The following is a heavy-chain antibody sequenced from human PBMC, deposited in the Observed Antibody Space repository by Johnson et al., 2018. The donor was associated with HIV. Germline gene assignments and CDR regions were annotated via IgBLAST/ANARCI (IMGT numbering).Heavy chain of an antibody. CDR3: ARGGCSSSWYQADAFDI. CDR2: ISGSGGST. Sequence: VQLVESGGGLVQPGGSLRLSCAASGFTFSSYAMSWVRQAPGKGLEWVSAISGSGGSTYYADSVKGRFTISRDNSKNTLYLQMNSLRAEDTAVYYCARGGCSSSWYQADAFDIWGQGTMVTVSS. J-gene: IGHJ3*02. D-gene: IGHD6-13*01. CDR1: GFTFSSYA. V-gene: IGHV3-23*04.